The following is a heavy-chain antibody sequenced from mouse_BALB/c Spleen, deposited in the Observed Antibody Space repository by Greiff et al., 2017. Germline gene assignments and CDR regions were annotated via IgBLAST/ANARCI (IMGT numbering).Heavy chain of an antibody. V-gene: IGHV1-9*01. CDR2: ILPGSGST. CDR1: GYTFSSYW. J-gene: IGHJ4*01. CDR3: ARAVVATRYAMDY. D-gene: IGHD1-1*01. Sequence: VQLQQSGAELMKPGASVKISCKATGYTFSSYWIEWVKQRPGHGLEWIGEILPGSGSTNYNEKFKGKATFTADTSSNTAYMQLSSLTSEDSAVYYCARAVVATRYAMDYWGQGTSVTVSS.